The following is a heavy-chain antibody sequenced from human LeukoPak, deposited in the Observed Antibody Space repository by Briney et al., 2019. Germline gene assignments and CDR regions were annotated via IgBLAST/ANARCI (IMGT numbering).Heavy chain of an antibody. Sequence: KSSETLSLTCTVSGGSISSSSYYWGWIRQPPGKGLEWIGSIYYSGSTYYNPSLKSRVTISVDTSKNQFSLKLSSVTAADTAVYYCARLSWFGETNWGQGTLVTVSS. J-gene: IGHJ4*02. CDR3: ARLSWFGETN. CDR1: GGSISSSSYY. V-gene: IGHV4-39*01. CDR2: IYYSGST. D-gene: IGHD3-10*01.